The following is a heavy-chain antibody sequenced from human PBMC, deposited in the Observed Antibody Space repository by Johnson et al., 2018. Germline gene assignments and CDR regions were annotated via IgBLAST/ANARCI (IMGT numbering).Heavy chain of an antibody. Sequence: VQLQESGPGLVEPSETLSLTCSVSGGSVGSNNYYWSWVRQPPGMGLEWIGDLYYRGSTHYNPSFKSRVSLSIDTSKNQFSLKLSAVTAADTAVYYCARVGGFHYLDYWGQGTLVTVSS. V-gene: IGHV4-61*01. CDR2: LYYRGST. CDR1: GGSVGSNNYY. J-gene: IGHJ4*02. CDR3: ARVGGFHYLDY. D-gene: IGHD6-25*01.